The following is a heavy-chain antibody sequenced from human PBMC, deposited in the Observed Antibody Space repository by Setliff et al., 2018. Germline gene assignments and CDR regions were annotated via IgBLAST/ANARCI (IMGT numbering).Heavy chain of an antibody. J-gene: IGHJ4*02. Sequence: KPSETLSLTCTVSGGSISSGSYYWSWIRQPAGKGLEWIGRIYTSGSTNYNPSLKSRVTISVDTSKNQFSLKLSSVTAADTAVYYCARGGWYSSSWYWYYDSSGYYLFDYWGQGTLVTVSS. CDR3: ARGGWYSSSWYWYYDSSGYYLFDY. CDR2: IYTSGST. D-gene: IGHD3-22*01. V-gene: IGHV4-61*02. CDR1: GGSISSGSYY.